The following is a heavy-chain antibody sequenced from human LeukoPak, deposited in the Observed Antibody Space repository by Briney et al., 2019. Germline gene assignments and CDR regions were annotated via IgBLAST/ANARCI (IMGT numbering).Heavy chain of an antibody. V-gene: IGHV3-9*03. CDR2: ISWNSGSI. CDR3: AKAESSAWYRPFDY. D-gene: IGHD6-19*01. CDR1: GLTFDDYA. J-gene: IGHJ4*02. Sequence: GRSLRLSCAASGLTFDDYAMHWVRQAPGKGLEWVSGISWNSGSIDYADSVKGRFTISRDNAKNSLYLQMNSLRGEDMALYYCAKAESSAWYRPFDYWGQGTLVTVSS.